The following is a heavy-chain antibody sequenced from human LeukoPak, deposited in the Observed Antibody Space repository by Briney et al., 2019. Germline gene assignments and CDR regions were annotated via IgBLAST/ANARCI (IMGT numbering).Heavy chain of an antibody. D-gene: IGHD3-10*01. V-gene: IGHV3-23*01. Sequence: GGSLRLSCAASGLSFSSYAMSWVRQAPAKGLEWVSAISGSGGSTYYADSVKGRFTISRDNAKNSLYLQMNSLRDGDTAVYYCARDLHYAFDIWGQGTMVTASS. CDR3: ARDLHYAFDI. CDR2: ISGSGGST. CDR1: GLSFSSYA. J-gene: IGHJ3*02.